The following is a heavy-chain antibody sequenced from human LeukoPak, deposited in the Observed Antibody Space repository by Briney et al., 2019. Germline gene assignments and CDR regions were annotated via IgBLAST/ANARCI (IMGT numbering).Heavy chain of an antibody. CDR2: IYYSGST. V-gene: IGHV4-39*07. CDR1: GGPIRRSSYY. J-gene: IGHJ2*01. Sequence: SEDPSLNFTFFGGPIRRSSYYWGWIRPPPGKGVGWVGSIYYSGSTYYNPSLKSRVTISVDTSKNQFSLKLSSVTAADTAVYYCARDVVAVDLDGYFDLWGRGTLVTVSS. D-gene: IGHD2-15*01. CDR3: ARDVVAVDLDGYFDL.